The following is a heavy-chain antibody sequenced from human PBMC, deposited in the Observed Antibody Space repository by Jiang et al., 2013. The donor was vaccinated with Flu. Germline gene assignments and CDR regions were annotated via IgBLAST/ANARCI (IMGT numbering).Heavy chain of an antibody. CDR2: INPQSGDT. CDR1: GYTFNDFF. Sequence: GAEVKKPGASVKVSCKASGYTFNDFFMHWVRQAPGQGLVWMGWINPQSGDTNYAQKFEGRVTMTRDTSISTVYLELSRLRSDDTAVYFCARGEGVGFYDPGNYGMDVWGQGTTVTVSS. CDR3: ARGEGVGFYDPGNYGMDV. V-gene: IGHV1-2*02. J-gene: IGHJ6*02. D-gene: IGHD3-10*01.